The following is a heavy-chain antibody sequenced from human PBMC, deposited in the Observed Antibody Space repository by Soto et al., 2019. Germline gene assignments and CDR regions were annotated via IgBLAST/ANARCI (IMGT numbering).Heavy chain of an antibody. CDR1: GGSISSGDYY. CDR3: ARANYDFWSGYSYYFDY. D-gene: IGHD3-3*01. J-gene: IGHJ4*02. CDR2: IYYSGST. V-gene: IGHV4-30-4*01. Sequence: QVQLQESGPGLVKPSQTLSLTCTVSGGSISSGDYYWSWIRQPPGKGLEWIGYIYYSGSTYYNPSLKIRVTISVDTSKNQFSLKLSSVTAADTAVYYCARANYDFWSGYSYYFDYWGQGTLVTVSS.